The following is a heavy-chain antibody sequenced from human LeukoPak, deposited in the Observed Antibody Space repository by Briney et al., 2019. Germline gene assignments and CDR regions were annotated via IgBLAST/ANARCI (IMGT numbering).Heavy chain of an antibody. D-gene: IGHD6-6*01. CDR1: GYTFTGYY. CDR2: INPNSGGT. Sequence: ASVKVSCKASGYTFTGYYMHWVRQAPGQGLEWMGWINPNSGGTNYAQKFQGRVTMTRDTSISTAYVELSRLTSDDTAVYYCASVTYSSLSPFDYWAGEPWSPSPQ. CDR3: ASVTYSSLSPFDY. V-gene: IGHV1-2*02. J-gene: IGHJ4*02.